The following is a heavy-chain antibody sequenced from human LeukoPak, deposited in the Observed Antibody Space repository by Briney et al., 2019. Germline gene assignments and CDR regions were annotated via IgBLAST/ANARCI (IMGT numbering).Heavy chain of an antibody. CDR3: ARPQIWGSYRYWVY. D-gene: IGHD3-16*02. CDR1: GGSFSGYY. Sequence: PSETLSLTCAVYGGSFSGYYWSWIRQPPGKGLEWIGEINHSGSTNYNPSLKSRVTISVDTSKNQFSLKLSSVTAADTAVYYCARPQIWGSYRYWVYWGQGTLVTASS. CDR2: INHSGST. J-gene: IGHJ4*02. V-gene: IGHV4-34*01.